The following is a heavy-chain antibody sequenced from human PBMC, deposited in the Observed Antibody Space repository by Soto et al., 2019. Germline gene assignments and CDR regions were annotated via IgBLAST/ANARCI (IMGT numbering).Heavy chain of an antibody. J-gene: IGHJ4*02. V-gene: IGHV5-51*01. Sequence: AESLKISCEVSGYIFTNYGIAWVLQMPGKGLEWIGMIYHGDSDTKISPSFQGQVTISADKSLSTAYLQWNSLKASDTAMYFCARRGGSYAGPPDYWGQGTLVTVSS. CDR2: IYHGDSDT. CDR3: ARRGGSYAGPPDY. CDR1: GYIFTNYG. D-gene: IGHD1-26*01.